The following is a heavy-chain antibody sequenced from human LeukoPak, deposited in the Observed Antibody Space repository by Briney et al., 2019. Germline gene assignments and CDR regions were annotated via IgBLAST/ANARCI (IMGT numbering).Heavy chain of an antibody. V-gene: IGHV4-34*01. J-gene: IGHJ4*02. CDR3: TAQWLTGRVMTD. CDR1: GGSFSGHY. CDR2: INHSGSI. Sequence: PSETLSLTCAVYGGSFSGHYWSWIRQPPGKGLEWIGEINHSGSITYSPSLKSRVTISVDTSKNQVSLKLRPVTAADTAVYYCTAQWLTGRVMTDWGQGTLVTVSS. D-gene: IGHD6-19*01.